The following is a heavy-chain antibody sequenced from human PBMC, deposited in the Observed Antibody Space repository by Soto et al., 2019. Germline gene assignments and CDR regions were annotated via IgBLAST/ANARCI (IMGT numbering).Heavy chain of an antibody. Sequence: SETLSLTCAVPGYSISSSNWWGWIRQPPGKGLEWIGYIYYSGTTYYNPSLKSRVTMSVDTSKNQFSLKLTSVTAVDTAVYYCARREIQGPLDYWGQGTLVTVSS. CDR1: GYSISSSNW. D-gene: IGHD1-26*01. J-gene: IGHJ4*02. CDR2: IYYSGTT. CDR3: ARREIQGPLDY. V-gene: IGHV4-28*01.